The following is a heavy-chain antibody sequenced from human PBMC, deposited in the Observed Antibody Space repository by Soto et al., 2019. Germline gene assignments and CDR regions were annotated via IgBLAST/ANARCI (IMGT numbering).Heavy chain of an antibody. J-gene: IGHJ4*02. CDR1: GGTFSSYT. D-gene: IGHD6-19*01. CDR3: ARDEGQDSSGWYGGDDY. Sequence: QVQLVQSGAEVKKPGSSVKVSCKASGGTFSSYTISWVRQAPGQGLEWMGRIIPILGIANYAQKFQGRVTITADKSTSTAYMELSSLRSEDTAVYYCARDEGQDSSGWYGGDDYWGQGTLVTVSS. V-gene: IGHV1-69*08. CDR2: IIPILGIA.